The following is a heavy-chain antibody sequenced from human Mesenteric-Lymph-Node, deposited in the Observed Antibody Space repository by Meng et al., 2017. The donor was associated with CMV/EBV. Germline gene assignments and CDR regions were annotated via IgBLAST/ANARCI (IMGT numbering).Heavy chain of an antibody. CDR1: GFTFSDYY. Sequence: GESLKISCAASGFTFSDYYMNWIRQAPGKGLEWVSYISPTGSSIYDADSVKGRFTISRDNAKNSVYLQMNSLRAEDTAVYYCARDRGAYYGMDVWGQGTTVTVSS. CDR2: ISPTGSSI. J-gene: IGHJ6*02. CDR3: ARDRGAYYGMDV. V-gene: IGHV3-11*01.